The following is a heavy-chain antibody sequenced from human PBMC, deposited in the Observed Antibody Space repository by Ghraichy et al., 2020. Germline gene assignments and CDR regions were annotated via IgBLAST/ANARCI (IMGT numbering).Heavy chain of an antibody. CDR2: IYYSGST. J-gene: IGHJ3*02. Sequence: SETLSLTCTVSGGSISSSSYYWGWIRQPPGKGLEWIGSIYYSGSTYYNPSLKSRVTISVDTSKNQFSLKLSSVTAADTAVYYCARLLPLLTQWLVLDDAFDIWGQGTMVTVSS. CDR1: GGSISSSSYY. V-gene: IGHV4-39*01. D-gene: IGHD6-19*01. CDR3: ARLLPLLTQWLVLDDAFDI.